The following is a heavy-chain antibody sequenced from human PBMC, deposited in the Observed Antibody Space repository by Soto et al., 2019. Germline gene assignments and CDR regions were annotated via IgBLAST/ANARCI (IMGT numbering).Heavy chain of an antibody. D-gene: IGHD4-17*01. V-gene: IGHV1-69*01. CDR1: GGTFNRNT. CDR2: IIPMFRSP. CDR3: AREGGHNYGLGRGDPFDP. Sequence: QVQLVQSGAEVKQAGSSVKVSCRASGGTFNRNTISWVRQAPGQGLEWMGGIIPMFRSPSYAQKFQGRVTIIADESTNTVYMEMSSLRSDDTSVYYCAREGGHNYGLGRGDPFDPWGQGTLVTVS. J-gene: IGHJ5*02.